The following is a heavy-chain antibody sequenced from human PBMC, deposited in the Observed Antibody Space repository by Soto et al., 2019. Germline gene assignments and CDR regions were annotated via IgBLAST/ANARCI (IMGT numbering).Heavy chain of an antibody. CDR3: ARARYYYDSSGYSPPWAFDI. CDR2: IYYSGST. D-gene: IGHD3-22*01. V-gene: IGHV4-31*03. Sequence: SETLSLTCTVSGGSISSGGYYWSWIRQHPGKGLEWIGYIYYSGSTYYNPSLKSRVTISVDTSKNQFSLKLSSVTAADTAVYYCARARYYYDSSGYSPPWAFDIWGQGTMVTVSS. J-gene: IGHJ3*02. CDR1: GGSISSGGYY.